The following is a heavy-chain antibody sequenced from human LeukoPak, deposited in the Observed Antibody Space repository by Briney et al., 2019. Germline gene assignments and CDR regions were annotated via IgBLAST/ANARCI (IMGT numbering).Heavy chain of an antibody. CDR2: IYTSGST. V-gene: IGHV4-4*07. D-gene: IGHD6-13*01. CDR1: GGSISSYY. Sequence: SETLSLTCTVSGGSISSYYWSWIRQPAGKGLEWIGRIYTSGSTNYNPSLKSRVTMSVDTSKNQFSLKLSSVTAADTAVYYCAKGSIAAAVYSPQRRNYFDYWGQGTLVTVSS. CDR3: AKGSIAAAVYSPQRRNYFDY. J-gene: IGHJ4*02.